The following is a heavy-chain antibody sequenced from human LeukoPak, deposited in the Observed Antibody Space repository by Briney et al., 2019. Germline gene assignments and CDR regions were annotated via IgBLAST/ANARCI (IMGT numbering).Heavy chain of an antibody. CDR2: IKSKTDGGTT. Sequence: GGSLRLSCAASGFTVSSSYMSWVRQAPGKGLEWLGRIKSKTDGGTTDYAAPVKGRSTISRDDSKYTLDLQMNSLRTEDTAVYYCTTALRGIIYWGQGTLVTVSS. J-gene: IGHJ4*02. CDR1: GFTVSSSY. D-gene: IGHD3-10*01. CDR3: TTALRGIIY. V-gene: IGHV3-15*01.